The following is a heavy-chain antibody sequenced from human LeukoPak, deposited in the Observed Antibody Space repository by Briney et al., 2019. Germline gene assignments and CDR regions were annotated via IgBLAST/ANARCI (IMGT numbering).Heavy chain of an antibody. CDR3: ARDDATSIAAVN. V-gene: IGHV3-48*04. CDR2: ISSSSSTI. D-gene: IGHD6-13*01. CDR1: GFTFSSYS. J-gene: IGHJ4*02. Sequence: GGSLRLSCAASGFTFSSYSMNWVRQAPGKGLEWVSYISSSSSTIYYADSVKGRFTISRDNAKNSLYLQMNSLRAEDTAVYYCARDDATSIAAVNWGRGTLVTVSS.